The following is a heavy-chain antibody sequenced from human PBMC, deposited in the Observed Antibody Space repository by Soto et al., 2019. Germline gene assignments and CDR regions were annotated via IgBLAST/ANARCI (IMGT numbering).Heavy chain of an antibody. CDR1: GYTFTSYA. V-gene: IGHV1-3*01. J-gene: IGHJ5*02. Sequence: ASVKVSCKASGYTFTSYAMHWVRQAPGQRLEWMGWINAGNGNTKYSQKFQGRVTITRDTSASTAYMELSSLRSEDTAVYYCARDTKPYYYGSNWSDPWGQGTLVTVSS. D-gene: IGHD3-10*01. CDR3: ARDTKPYYYGSNWSDP. CDR2: INAGNGNT.